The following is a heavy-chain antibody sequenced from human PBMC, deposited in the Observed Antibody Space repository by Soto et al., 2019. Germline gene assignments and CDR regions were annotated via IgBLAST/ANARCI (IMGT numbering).Heavy chain of an antibody. Sequence: EASVKVSCKASGGTFSSYAVSWVRQAPGQGLEWMGRYMPVFGTASYGPKFQGRVTLTADESTSTAFMELTSLRSEDTAVYYCLRVARGHYGIDVWGQGTTVTVSS. CDR3: LRVARGHYGIDV. D-gene: IGHD2-15*01. V-gene: IGHV1-69*13. J-gene: IGHJ6*02. CDR1: GGTFSSYA. CDR2: YMPVFGTA.